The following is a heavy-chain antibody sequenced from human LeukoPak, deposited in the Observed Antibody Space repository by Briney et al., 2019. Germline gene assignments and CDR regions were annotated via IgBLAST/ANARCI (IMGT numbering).Heavy chain of an antibody. V-gene: IGHV1-18*01. CDR2: ISAYNGNT. J-gene: IGHJ5*02. CDR3: ARGSGYDFWSGYSLNWFDP. CDR1: GYTFTSYG. D-gene: IGHD3-3*01. Sequence: ASVKVSCKASGYTFTSYGISWVRQAPGQGLEWMGWISAYNGNTNYAQKLQGRVTMTTDTSTSTAYMELRSLRSDDTAVYYCARGSGYDFWSGYSLNWFDPWGQGTLVTVSS.